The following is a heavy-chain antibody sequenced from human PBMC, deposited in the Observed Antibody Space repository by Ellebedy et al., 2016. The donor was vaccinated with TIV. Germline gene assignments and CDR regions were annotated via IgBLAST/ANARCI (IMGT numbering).Heavy chain of an antibody. Sequence: PGGSLRLSCAASGFTLSSDWMNWVRQAPGKGLEWVASMRQDGREEYFVDSVKGRFTISRDNTKNSLYLQMNRLRAEDTAVYYGARDRGTTMTVSDYWGKGTLVTVSS. CDR2: MRQDGREE. V-gene: IGHV3-7*01. J-gene: IGHJ4*02. D-gene: IGHD3-22*01. CDR3: ARDRGTTMTVSDY. CDR1: GFTLSSDW.